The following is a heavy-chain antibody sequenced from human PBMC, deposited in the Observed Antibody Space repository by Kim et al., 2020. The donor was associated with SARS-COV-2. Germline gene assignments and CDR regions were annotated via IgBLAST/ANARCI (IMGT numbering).Heavy chain of an antibody. CDR3: ARELNGSSWGSYYYYMDV. D-gene: IGHD6-13*01. V-gene: IGHV4-31*02. Sequence: SRVTISVDTSKNQFSLKLSSVTAADTAVYYCARELNGSSWGSYYYYMDVWGKGTTVTVSS. J-gene: IGHJ6*03.